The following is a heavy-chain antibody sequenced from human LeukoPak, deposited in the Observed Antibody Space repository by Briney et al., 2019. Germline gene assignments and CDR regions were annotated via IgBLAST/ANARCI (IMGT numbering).Heavy chain of an antibody. CDR1: GFTFSSYW. J-gene: IGHJ4*02. Sequence: GGSLRLSCAASGFTFSSYWMHWVRQAPGKGLVWVSRINGDGSSTSYADSVKGRFTISRDNAKITLYLQMNSLRAEDTAVYYCARARDGYNSSRAGDYWGQGTLVTVSS. V-gene: IGHV3-74*01. D-gene: IGHD5-24*01. CDR2: INGDGSST. CDR3: ARARDGYNSSRAGDY.